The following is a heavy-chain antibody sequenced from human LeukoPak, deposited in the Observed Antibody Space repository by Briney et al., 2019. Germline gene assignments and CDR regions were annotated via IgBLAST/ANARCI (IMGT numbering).Heavy chain of an antibody. Sequence: GASLRLSCAASGFIFRHYAMSWVRQAPGKGLEWVSAITGSGDTTYYADSVKGRFTISRDNSKNTLYVEMSTLRAEDTAVYYCAKWGDYDILTGYYVSDFWGQGTLVTVSS. V-gene: IGHV3-23*01. J-gene: IGHJ4*02. CDR2: ITGSGDTT. CDR3: AKWGDYDILTGYYVSDF. D-gene: IGHD3-9*01. CDR1: GFIFRHYA.